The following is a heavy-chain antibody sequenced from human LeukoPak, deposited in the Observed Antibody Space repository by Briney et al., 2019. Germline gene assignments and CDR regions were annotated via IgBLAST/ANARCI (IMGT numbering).Heavy chain of an antibody. J-gene: IGHJ6*02. CDR3: AKNGGPHGMDV. Sequence: GGSVRLSCATSGFTFSSIWMSWVRQAPGKGLEWVANIKHDGSETNYVDSVKGRFTISRDNAKNSLHLQMNSLRVEDTAVYYCAKNGGPHGMDVWGQGTTVTVS. D-gene: IGHD3-16*01. CDR1: GFTFSSIW. CDR2: IKHDGSET. V-gene: IGHV3-7*02.